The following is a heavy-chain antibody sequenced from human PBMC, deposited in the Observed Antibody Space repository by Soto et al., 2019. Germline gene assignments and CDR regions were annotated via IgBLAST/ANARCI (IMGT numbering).Heavy chain of an antibody. CDR3: VREAIYCSGGSCYSDY. D-gene: IGHD2-15*01. V-gene: IGHV3-7*03. CDR2: IKQDGSEK. J-gene: IGHJ4*02. Sequence: GGSLRLSCAASGFTFSSYWMSWVRQAPGKGLEWVANIKQDGSEKYYVDSVKGRFTISRDNAKNSLYLQMNSLRAEDTAVYYCVREAIYCSGGSCYSDYWGQGTLVTVSS. CDR1: GFTFSSYW.